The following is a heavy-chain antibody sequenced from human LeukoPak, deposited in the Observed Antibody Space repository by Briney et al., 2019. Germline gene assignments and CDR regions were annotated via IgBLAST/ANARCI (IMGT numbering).Heavy chain of an antibody. V-gene: IGHV4-59*01. D-gene: IGHD5-18*01. CDR1: GGSISSYY. J-gene: IGHJ4*02. Sequence: PSETLSLTCTVSGGSISSYYWSWIRQPPGKGLEWIGYIYYSGSTNYNPSLKSRVTISVDTSKNQFSLKLSSVTAADTAVYYCARDGDTAMVPDYWGQGTLVTVSS. CDR2: IYYSGST. CDR3: ARDGDTAMVPDY.